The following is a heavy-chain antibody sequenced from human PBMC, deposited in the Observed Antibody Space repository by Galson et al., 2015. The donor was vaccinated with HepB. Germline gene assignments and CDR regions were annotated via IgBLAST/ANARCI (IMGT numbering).Heavy chain of an antibody. V-gene: IGHV1-69*13. J-gene: IGHJ6*02. CDR1: GGTFSKYA. D-gene: IGHD4-23*01. CDR2: IVPTFGIA. CDR3: ARDRVGGYGGNLQFYYYGMDV. Sequence: SVKVSCKAAGGTFSKYAFSWVRQAPGQGLEWMGGIVPTFGIAIYAQKFQGSVTITADGPTRTVHMELSSLRSDDTAVYYCARDRVGGYGGNLQFYYYGMDVWGRGTTVTVSS.